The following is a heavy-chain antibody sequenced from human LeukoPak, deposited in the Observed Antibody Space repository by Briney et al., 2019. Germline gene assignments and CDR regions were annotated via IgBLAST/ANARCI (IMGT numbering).Heavy chain of an antibody. V-gene: IGHV1-46*01. CDR3: ARVTSGWYSYSSLNFDY. J-gene: IGHJ4*02. D-gene: IGHD6-19*01. CDR2: INPSGGST. Sequence: ASVKVSCKASGYTFTSYYMHWVRQAPGQGLEWMGIINPSGGSTSYAQKFQGRVTMTRDTSTSTVYMELSSLRSEDTAVYYCARVTSGWYSYSSLNFDYWGRGTLVTVSS. CDR1: GYTFTSYY.